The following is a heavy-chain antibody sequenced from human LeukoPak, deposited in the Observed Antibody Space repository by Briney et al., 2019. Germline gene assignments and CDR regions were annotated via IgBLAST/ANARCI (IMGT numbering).Heavy chain of an antibody. Sequence: GGSLRLSCAASGFTFSSYGMHWVRQAPGKGLEWVAVIWYDGSNKYYADSVKGRFTISRDNSKNTLYLQMNSLRAEDTAVYYCAREHGYCAIDYWGQGTLVTVSS. D-gene: IGHD3-22*01. CDR2: IWYDGSNK. CDR1: GFTFSSYG. V-gene: IGHV3-33*01. J-gene: IGHJ4*02. CDR3: AREHGYCAIDY.